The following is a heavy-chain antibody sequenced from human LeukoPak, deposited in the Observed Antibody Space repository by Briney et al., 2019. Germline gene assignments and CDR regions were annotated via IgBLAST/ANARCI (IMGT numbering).Heavy chain of an antibody. CDR1: GYTFTGYY. Sequence: ASVKVSCKASGYTFTGYYMHWVRQAPGQGLEWMGWINPNSGGTNYAQKFQGRVTMTRDTSISTAYMELSRLRSDDTAVYYCARDTPTYYYGSGSYSSDYWGQGTLVTVSS. CDR3: ARDTPTYYYGSGSYSSDY. J-gene: IGHJ4*02. D-gene: IGHD3-10*01. CDR2: INPNSGGT. V-gene: IGHV1-2*02.